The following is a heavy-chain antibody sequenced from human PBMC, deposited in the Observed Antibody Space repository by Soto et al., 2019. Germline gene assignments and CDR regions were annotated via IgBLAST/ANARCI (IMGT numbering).Heavy chain of an antibody. CDR2: INPNSGGT. CDR1: GYTFTGYY. J-gene: IGHJ5*02. Sequence: QVQLVQSGAEVKKPGASVKVSCKASGYTFTGYYMHWVRQAPGQGLEWMGWINPNSGGTNYAQKFQGRVTMTRDTSISTVYMELSRLRSDDTAVYYCARDRGITIFGVVTNNWFDPWGQGTLVTVSS. V-gene: IGHV1-2*02. CDR3: ARDRGITIFGVVTNNWFDP. D-gene: IGHD3-3*01.